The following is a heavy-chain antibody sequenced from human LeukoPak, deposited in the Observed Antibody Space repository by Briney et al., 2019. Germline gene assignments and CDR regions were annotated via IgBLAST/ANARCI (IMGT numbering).Heavy chain of an antibody. CDR3: ARHMVRGVIEMVFDY. V-gene: IGHV1-69*13. CDR1: GGTFSSYA. CDR2: IIPIFGTA. D-gene: IGHD3-10*01. Sequence: SVKVSCKASGGTFSSYAISWVRQAPGQGLEWMGGIIPIFGTANYAQKFQGRVTITADESTCTAYMELSSLRSEDTAVYYCARHMVRGVIEMVFDYWGQGTLVTVSS. J-gene: IGHJ4*02.